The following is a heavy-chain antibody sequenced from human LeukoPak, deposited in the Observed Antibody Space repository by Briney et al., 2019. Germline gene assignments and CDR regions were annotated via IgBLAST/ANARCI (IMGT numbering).Heavy chain of an antibody. Sequence: GGSLRLSCAASGFTFSSYSMNWVRQAPGTGLEWVSSITSSSSHVYYADSVKGRFTISRDNAKNSLYLQMNSLRAEDTAVYYCARAEMATITYPDYWGQGTPVTVSS. CDR1: GFTFSSYS. J-gene: IGHJ4*02. D-gene: IGHD5-24*01. CDR2: ITSSSSHV. V-gene: IGHV3-21*01. CDR3: ARAEMATITYPDY.